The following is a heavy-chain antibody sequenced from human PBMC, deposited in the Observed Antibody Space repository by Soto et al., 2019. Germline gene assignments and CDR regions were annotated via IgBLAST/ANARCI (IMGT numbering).Heavy chain of an antibody. CDR2: IYYSGRT. CDR3: ARYCSSTSCYRSYYFDY. Sequence: SETLSLTCTVSGGSISSGGYYWSWIRQPPGKGLEWIGSIYYSGRTYYNPSLKSRVTISVDTSKNQFSLKLSSVTAADTDVYYCARYCSSTSCYRSYYFDYWGQGTLVTVSS. D-gene: IGHD2-2*01. J-gene: IGHJ4*02. V-gene: IGHV4-39*07. CDR1: GGSISSGGYY.